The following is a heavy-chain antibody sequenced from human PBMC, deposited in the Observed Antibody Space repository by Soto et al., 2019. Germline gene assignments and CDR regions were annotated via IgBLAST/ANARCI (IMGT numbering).Heavy chain of an antibody. Sequence: QVPLVQSGAEVKKPGASVKVSCKASGYTFTSYGISWVRQAPGQGLEWMGWISAYNGNTNYAQKLQGRVTMTTDTSTSTAYMELRSLRSDDTAVYYCARDPILGYCSGGSCYQGHFDYWGQGTLVTVSS. J-gene: IGHJ4*02. CDR2: ISAYNGNT. CDR1: GYTFTSYG. CDR3: ARDPILGYCSGGSCYQGHFDY. D-gene: IGHD2-15*01. V-gene: IGHV1-18*01.